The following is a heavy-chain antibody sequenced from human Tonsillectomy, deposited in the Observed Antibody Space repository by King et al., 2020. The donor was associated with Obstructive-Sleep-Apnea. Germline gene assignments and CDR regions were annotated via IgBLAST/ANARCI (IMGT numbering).Heavy chain of an antibody. Sequence: VQLVESGGGLVQPGGSLRLSCAASGFNFNNYNINWVRQAPGKGLEWISSISSSSSHIGYADSVKGRFTISRDNAKSSVYLQTSSLRGEDTAIYYCARDGLAAAGKLDHRVRVGFRFYHYYGMDVWGQGTAVTVPS. V-gene: IGHV3-48*04. D-gene: IGHD6-13*01. CDR2: ISSSSSHI. CDR3: ARDGLAAAGKLDHRVRVGFRFYHYYGMDV. CDR1: GFNFNNYN. J-gene: IGHJ6*02.